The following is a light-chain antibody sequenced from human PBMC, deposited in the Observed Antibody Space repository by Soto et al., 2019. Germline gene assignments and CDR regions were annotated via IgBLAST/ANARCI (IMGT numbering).Light chain of an antibody. J-gene: IGLJ1*01. CDR1: SSDVGGYNY. CDR2: EVT. CDR3: SSYTSSSTQV. Sequence: QSALTQPASVSGSPGQSITISCTGTSSDVGGYNYVSWYQQHPGKAPKLMIYEVTNRPSGVSNRFSASKSDNTASLTISGLQAEDGADYYCSSYTSSSTQVFGTGTKLTVL. V-gene: IGLV2-14*01.